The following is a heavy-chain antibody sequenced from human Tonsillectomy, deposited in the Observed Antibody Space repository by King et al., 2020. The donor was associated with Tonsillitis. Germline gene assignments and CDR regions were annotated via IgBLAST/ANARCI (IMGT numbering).Heavy chain of an antibody. CDR3: ARAKGQGNDFWSGINYYYYYMDV. V-gene: IGHV3-66*01. CDR2: IYSGGST. D-gene: IGHD3-3*01. Sequence: VQLVESGGGLVQPGGSLRLSCAASGFTVSSNYMSWVRQAPGKGLEWVPVIYSGGSTYYADSVKGRFTISRDNSKNTLYLQMNSRRAEDTAVYYCARAKGQGNDFWSGINYYYYYMDVWGKGTTVTVSS. CDR1: GFTVSSNY. J-gene: IGHJ6*03.